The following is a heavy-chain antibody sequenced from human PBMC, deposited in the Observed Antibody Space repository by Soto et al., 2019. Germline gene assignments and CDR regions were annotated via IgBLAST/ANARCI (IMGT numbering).Heavy chain of an antibody. CDR2: ISAGGGST. CDR3: ANKRWDVYADNGSRYSHYGKDV. J-gene: IGHJ6*02. Sequence: GGSLRLSCAASGFTFGSYAMSWVRQAPGKGLDWVSAISAGGGSTYYGDSVKGRFTISRDNSKNMLYLQMQSLRDEDTATYFCANKRWDVYADNGSRYSHYGKDVWGQGTTVTVSS. D-gene: IGHD2-15*01. V-gene: IGHV3-23*01. CDR1: GFTFGSYA.